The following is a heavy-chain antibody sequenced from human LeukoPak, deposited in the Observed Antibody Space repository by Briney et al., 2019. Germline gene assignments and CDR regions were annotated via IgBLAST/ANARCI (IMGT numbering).Heavy chain of an antibody. Sequence: ASVKVSCKASGYTFTGYYMHWVRQAPGQGLEWMGWINPNSGGTNYAQKFQGRVTITADKSTSTAYMELSSLRSEDTAVYYCASISGGYGSGSYYKFPYYFDYWGQGTLVTVSS. CDR3: ASISGGYGSGSYYKFPYYFDY. CDR1: GYTFTGYY. J-gene: IGHJ4*02. CDR2: INPNSGGT. D-gene: IGHD3-10*01. V-gene: IGHV1-2*02.